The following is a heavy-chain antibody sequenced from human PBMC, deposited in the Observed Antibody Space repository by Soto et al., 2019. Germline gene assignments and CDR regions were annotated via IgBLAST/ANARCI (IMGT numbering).Heavy chain of an antibody. J-gene: IGHJ4*02. CDR2: ISSSSSTI. D-gene: IGHD3-3*01. V-gene: IGHV3-48*02. CDR1: GFTFSSYS. CDR3: ARDFRPVWSGYSHYFDY. Sequence: ESGGGLVQPGGSLRLSCAASGFTFSSYSMNWVRQAPGKGLEWVSYISSSSSTIYYADSVKGRFTISRDNAKNSLYLQMNSLRDEDTAVYYCARDFRPVWSGYSHYFDYWGQGTLVTVSS.